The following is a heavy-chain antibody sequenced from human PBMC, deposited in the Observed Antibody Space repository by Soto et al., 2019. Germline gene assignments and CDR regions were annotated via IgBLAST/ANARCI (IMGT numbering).Heavy chain of an antibody. Sequence: PPQTLSLTCAISGDSVSSYSGAWNWIRQSPSRGLEWLGRTYYRSTWFTDYALSVRSRITINPDTSKNQFSLHLSSVTPEDTAVYYCARIDRTGAFDPWGQGTQVTVSS. V-gene: IGHV6-1*01. D-gene: IGHD1-1*01. J-gene: IGHJ5*02. CDR3: ARIDRTGAFDP. CDR2: TYYRSTWFT. CDR1: GDSVSSYSGA.